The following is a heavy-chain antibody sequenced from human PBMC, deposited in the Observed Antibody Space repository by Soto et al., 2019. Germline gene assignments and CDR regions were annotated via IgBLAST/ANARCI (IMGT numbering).Heavy chain of an antibody. J-gene: IGHJ4*02. CDR1: GVTFSSGT. CDR3: ATELGDNPASPFDS. V-gene: IGHV1-69*01. D-gene: IGHD2-21*01. CDR2: IIPLFGTA. Sequence: QVQLVQSGAEVKKPGSSVKVSCKASGVTFSSGTISWVRQAPGQGLERVGGIIPLFGTANYAQKFQGRVTITADESTSTLYIELSSLRSDDTAVYYCATELGDNPASPFDSWGQGTLVTVSS.